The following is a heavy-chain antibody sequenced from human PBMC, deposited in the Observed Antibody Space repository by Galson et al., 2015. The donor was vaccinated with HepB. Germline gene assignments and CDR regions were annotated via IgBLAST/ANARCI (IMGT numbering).Heavy chain of an antibody. V-gene: IGHV1-69*04. J-gene: IGHJ6*02. D-gene: IGHD3-10*01. CDR2: IIPILGIA. CDR3: ARDKWFGELFHYGMDV. CDR1: GGTFSSYA. Sequence: SVKVSCKASGGTFSSYAISWVRQAPGQGLEWMGRIIPILGIANYAQTFKGRVTTTADKSTSTAYMELSSLRFEDTAVYYCARDKWFGELFHYGMDVWGQGTTVTVSS.